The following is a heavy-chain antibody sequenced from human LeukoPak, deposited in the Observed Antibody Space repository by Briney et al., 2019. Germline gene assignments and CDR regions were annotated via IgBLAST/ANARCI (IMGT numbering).Heavy chain of an antibody. D-gene: IGHD2-21*01. CDR1: GFTFSSYA. V-gene: IGHV3-7*04. CDR3: AGGFGFLIES. J-gene: IGHJ4*02. CDR2: IKQDGSEK. Sequence: GGSLRLSCAASGFTFSSYAMSWVRQAPGKGLEWVANIKQDGSEKYYGGSVKGRFTISRDNAKNALYLQLNSLRVEDTAVYFCAGGFGFLIESWGQGTLVTVSS.